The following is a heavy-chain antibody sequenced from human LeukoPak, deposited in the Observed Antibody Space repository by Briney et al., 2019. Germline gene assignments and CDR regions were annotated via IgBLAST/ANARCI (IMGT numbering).Heavy chain of an antibody. CDR1: GYTFTSYD. CDR2: ISAYNGNT. D-gene: IGHD2-2*01. V-gene: IGHV1-18*01. CDR3: ARGYCSSTSCWGFDY. J-gene: IGHJ4*02. Sequence: ASVKVSCKASGYTFTSYDINWVRQATGQGLEWMGWISAYNGNTNYAQKLQGRVTMTTDTSTSTAYMELRSLRSDDTAVYYCARGYCSSTSCWGFDYWGQGTLVTVSS.